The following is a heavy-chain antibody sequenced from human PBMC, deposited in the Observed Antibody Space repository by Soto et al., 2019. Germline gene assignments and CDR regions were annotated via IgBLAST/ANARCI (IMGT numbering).Heavy chain of an antibody. D-gene: IGHD6-6*01. CDR1: GYTFTSYG. V-gene: IGHV1-18*01. CDR3: ARDRPYSSSFASFDY. J-gene: IGHJ4*02. Sequence: ASVKVSCKASGYTFTSYGISWVRQAPGQGLEWMGWISAYNGNTNYAQKLQGRVTMTTDTSTSTAYMELRSLRSDDTAVYYCARDRPYSSSFASFDYWGQGTLVTVSS. CDR2: ISAYNGNT.